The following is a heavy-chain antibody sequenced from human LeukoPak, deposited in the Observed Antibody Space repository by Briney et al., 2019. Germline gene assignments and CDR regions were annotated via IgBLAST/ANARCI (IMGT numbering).Heavy chain of an antibody. CDR2: ISSSSSYT. V-gene: IGHV3-11*06. Sequence: GGSLRLSCAASGFXFSDFYITWIRQAPGKGLEWVSYISSSSSYTNYADSVKGRFTISRDNAKNSLYLQMNSLRAEDTAVCYRARGQADFDSWGQGTLVTVSS. J-gene: IGHJ4*02. CDR3: ARGQADFDS. CDR1: GFXFSDFY.